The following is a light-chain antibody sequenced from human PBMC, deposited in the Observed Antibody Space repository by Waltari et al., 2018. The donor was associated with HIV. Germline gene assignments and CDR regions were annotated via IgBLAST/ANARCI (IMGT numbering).Light chain of an antibody. Sequence: QSALTQPASVSGSPGQSITISCTGTRSDVGGYNYVSWYQQHPGKAPKLMIYDVSKRPSGVSTRFSGSKSGNTASLTISGLQAEDEADYYCCSYAGSSTYVFGTGTKVTVL. V-gene: IGLV2-23*02. CDR3: CSYAGSSTYV. J-gene: IGLJ1*01. CDR2: DVS. CDR1: RSDVGGYNY.